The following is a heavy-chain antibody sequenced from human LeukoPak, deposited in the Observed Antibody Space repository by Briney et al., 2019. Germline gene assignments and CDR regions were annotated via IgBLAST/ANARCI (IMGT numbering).Heavy chain of an antibody. D-gene: IGHD4-17*01. CDR2: ISGSGDST. CDR1: GFTFSSYA. J-gene: IGHJ3*02. V-gene: IGHV3-23*01. CDR3: AKSDDYGDYGRAFDI. Sequence: PGGSLRLSCAASGFTFSSYAMSWVRQAPGKGLEWVSAISGSGDSTYYADSVKGRFTISRDNSKNTLYLQMNSLRAEDTAVYYCAKSDDYGDYGRAFDIWGQGTMVTVSS.